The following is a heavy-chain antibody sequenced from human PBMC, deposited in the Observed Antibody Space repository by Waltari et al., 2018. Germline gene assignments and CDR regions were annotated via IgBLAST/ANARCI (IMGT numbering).Heavy chain of an antibody. Sequence: EVQLVESGGGLVKPGGSLRLSCAASGFTFSSYSMNWVRQAPGKGLEWVSSISSSRSYRYYSDSVKGRFTISRDNAKNSLYLQMNSLRAEDTAVYYCARAQLTMARNLDLWGRGTLVTVSS. J-gene: IGHJ2*01. CDR2: ISSSRSYR. CDR3: ARAQLTMARNLDL. V-gene: IGHV3-21*01. CDR1: GFTFSSYS. D-gene: IGHD3-10*01.